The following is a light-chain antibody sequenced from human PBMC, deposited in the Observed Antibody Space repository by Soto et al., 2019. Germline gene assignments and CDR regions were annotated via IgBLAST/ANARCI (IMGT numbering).Light chain of an antibody. V-gene: IGLV1-40*01. CDR2: GNN. Sequence: QAVVAQPPSVSGAPGQTVTISCTGSRSNIGVGYDVHWYQQLPGTAPKLLIYGNNNRPSGVPVRFSGSKSGTSASLAITGLQPEDEADYYCQSYDNSLSGFYVFGTVTKLTVL. CDR1: RSNIGVGYD. CDR3: QSYDNSLSGFYV. J-gene: IGLJ1*01.